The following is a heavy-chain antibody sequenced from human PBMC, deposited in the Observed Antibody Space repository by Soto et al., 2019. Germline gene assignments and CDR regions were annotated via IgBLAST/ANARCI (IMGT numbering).Heavy chain of an antibody. CDR1: GYTFTSYG. V-gene: IGHV1-18*01. D-gene: IGHD3-10*01. CDR3: ARGPPPVTYYYGSGSPTGAFDI. CDR2: ISAYNGNT. Sequence: SVKVSCKASGYTFTSYGISWVRQAPVQGLEWMGWISAYNGNTNYAQKLQGRVTMTTDTSTSTAYMELRSLRSDDTAVYYCARGPPPVTYYYGSGSPTGAFDIWGQGTMVTVSS. J-gene: IGHJ3*02.